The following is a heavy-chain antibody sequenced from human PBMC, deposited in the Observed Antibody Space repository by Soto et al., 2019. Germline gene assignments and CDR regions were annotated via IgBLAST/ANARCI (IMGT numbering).Heavy chain of an antibody. D-gene: IGHD6-19*01. CDR1: GFSVSNNY. J-gene: IGHJ5*02. Sequence: EVQLVETGGGMIQPGGSLRLSCAASGFSVSNNYMSRVRQAPGKGLEWVSIIHAGGSTYYADSVKGRFTISRDNSKNTVYLQMNGLRDEDTAMYYGTRQAVAEGFDPWCQGTLVTVSS. CDR3: TRQAVAEGFDP. CDR2: IHAGGST. V-gene: IGHV3-53*02.